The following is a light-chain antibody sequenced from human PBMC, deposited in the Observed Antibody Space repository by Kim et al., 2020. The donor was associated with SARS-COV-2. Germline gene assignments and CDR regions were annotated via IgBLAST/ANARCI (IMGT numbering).Light chain of an antibody. J-gene: IGKJ2*01. CDR2: AAS. CDR1: QSISVY. CDR3: QQSYNTPPFA. Sequence: DIQMTQSPSSLSASVGDRVTINCRASQSISVYLNWYQQKPGKAPKLLIHAASSLQSGVPSRFSGSGSGTDFTLTISSLQPEDFATYYCQQSYNTPPFAFGQGTKLEIK. V-gene: IGKV1-39*01.